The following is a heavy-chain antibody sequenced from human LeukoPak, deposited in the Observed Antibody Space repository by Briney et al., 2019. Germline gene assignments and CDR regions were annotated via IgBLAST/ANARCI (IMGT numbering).Heavy chain of an antibody. V-gene: IGHV4-59*12. CDR1: GGSISSYY. CDR2: IYYSGST. CDR3: VREITMAVVLD. D-gene: IGHD3-22*01. J-gene: IGHJ4*02. Sequence: SSETLSLTCTVSGGSISSYYWSWIRQPPGKGLVWIGYIYYSGSTNYNPSLKSRVTISVDTSKNQFSLKLTSLTAADTAVYYCVREITMAVVLDGGQGTLVTVSS.